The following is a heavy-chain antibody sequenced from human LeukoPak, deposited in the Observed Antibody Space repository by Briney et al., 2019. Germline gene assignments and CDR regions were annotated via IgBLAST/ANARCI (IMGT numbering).Heavy chain of an antibody. CDR2: ISGSGVST. CDR1: GFTFSSYA. Sequence: PGGSLRLSCAASGFTFSSYAMSWARQAPGKGLEWVSVISGSGVSTYHADSVKGRFTISRDNSKNTLYLQMNSLRAEDTAVYYCAKVQGSSWYDIFGLDVWGQGTTVTVSS. J-gene: IGHJ6*02. CDR3: AKVQGSSWYDIFGLDV. V-gene: IGHV3-23*01. D-gene: IGHD6-13*01.